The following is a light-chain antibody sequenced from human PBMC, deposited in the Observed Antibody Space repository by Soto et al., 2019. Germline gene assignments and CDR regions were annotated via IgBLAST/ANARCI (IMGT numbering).Light chain of an antibody. J-gene: IGKJ4*01. Sequence: EIVLTQSPGTLSLSPGERATLSCRASQSVSSNYLAWYQQKPGQAPRLLIYGASSRATGIPDRFSGSGSGTDFTLTINRLEPEDFAVYYCQYRGIWPPGATFGGGTKVEIK. CDR3: QYRGIWPPGAT. V-gene: IGKV3D-20*02. CDR2: GAS. CDR1: QSVSSNY.